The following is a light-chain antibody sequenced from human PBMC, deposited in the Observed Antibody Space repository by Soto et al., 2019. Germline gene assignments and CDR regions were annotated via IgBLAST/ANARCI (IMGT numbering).Light chain of an antibody. CDR1: QSFSSSY. J-gene: IGKJ2*01. CDR3: QQYGNSPRT. Sequence: EIVLTQSPGTLSLSPGERATLSCRASQSFSSSYLAWYQQKPGQAPRLLIYGASSRATGIPDRFRGSGSGTDFTLTISRLEPEDFTVYYCQQYGNSPRTFGQGTKLELK. CDR2: GAS. V-gene: IGKV3-20*01.